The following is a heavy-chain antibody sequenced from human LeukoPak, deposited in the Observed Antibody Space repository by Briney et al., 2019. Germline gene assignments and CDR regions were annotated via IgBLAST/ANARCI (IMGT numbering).Heavy chain of an antibody. CDR3: ARTTPIAVAGTGGTRWFDP. CDR2: IYYSGST. J-gene: IGHJ5*02. CDR1: GGSISSYY. D-gene: IGHD6-19*01. Sequence: SETQSLTCTVSGGSISSYYWSWIRQPPGKGLEWIGYIYYSGSTNYNPSLKSRVTISVDTSKNQFSLKLSSVTAADTAVYYCARTTPIAVAGTGGTRWFDPWGQGTLVTVYS. V-gene: IGHV4-59*01.